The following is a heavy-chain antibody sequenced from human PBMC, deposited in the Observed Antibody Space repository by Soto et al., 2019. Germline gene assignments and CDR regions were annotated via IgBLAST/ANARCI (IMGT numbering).Heavy chain of an antibody. Sequence: QITLKESGPTLVKPTETLTVTCTVSGFSLSGDGVGVGWIRQPPGKALEWLALIYWDDDQRYSPSLKTRLTITKDASKNQVVLTMTNMDPMDTATYYCAHAYGRTSWPNDAFDIWGQGTVVTVSS. V-gene: IGHV2-5*02. D-gene: IGHD2-21*01. J-gene: IGHJ3*02. CDR1: GFSLSGDGVG. CDR2: IYWDDDQ. CDR3: AHAYGRTSWPNDAFDI.